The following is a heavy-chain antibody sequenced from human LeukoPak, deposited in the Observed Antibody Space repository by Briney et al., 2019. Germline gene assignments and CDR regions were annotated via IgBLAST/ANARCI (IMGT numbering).Heavy chain of an antibody. CDR3: ARDITDQWFGVHYMDV. D-gene: IGHD3-10*01. CDR2: IYYSGST. V-gene: IGHV4-59*01. CDR1: GGSISSYY. Sequence: SETLSLTCTVSGGSISSYYWSWIRQPPGKGLEWIGYIYYSGSTNYNPSLKSRVTISVDTSKNQFSLKLSSVTAADTAVYYCARDITDQWFGVHYMDVWGKGTTVTISS. J-gene: IGHJ6*03.